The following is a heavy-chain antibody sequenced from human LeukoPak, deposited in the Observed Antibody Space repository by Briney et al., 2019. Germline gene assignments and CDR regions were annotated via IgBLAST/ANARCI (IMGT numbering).Heavy chain of an antibody. D-gene: IGHD3-9*01. CDR1: GGTFSSYA. J-gene: IGHJ4*02. CDR2: IIPIFGTA. Sequence: SVKVSCKASGGTFSSYAISWVRQAPGQGLEWMGRIIPIFGTANYAQKFQGRVTITTDESTRTAYMELSSLRSEDPAVYYCARESSIYYDILTGYFPDHFDYWGQGTLVTVSS. V-gene: IGHV1-69*05. CDR3: ARESSIYYDILTGYFPDHFDY.